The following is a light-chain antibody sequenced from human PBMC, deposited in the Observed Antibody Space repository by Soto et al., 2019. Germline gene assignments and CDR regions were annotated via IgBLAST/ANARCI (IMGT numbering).Light chain of an antibody. J-gene: IGKJ1*01. V-gene: IGKV3-15*01. Sequence: EIVMTQSPATLSVSPGERATLSCRASQSVSSDLAWYHQKPGQAPRLLIYGASTRATGIPARFSGSGSGTEFTLTINSLQSEDFAVYYCQQYNQWWTFGQGTKVDIK. CDR1: QSVSSD. CDR3: QQYNQWWT. CDR2: GAS.